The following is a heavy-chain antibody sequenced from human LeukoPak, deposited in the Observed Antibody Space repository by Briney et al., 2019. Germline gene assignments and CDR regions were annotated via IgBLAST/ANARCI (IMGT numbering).Heavy chain of an antibody. Sequence: SETLSLTCTVSGGSISSYYWSWIRQPPGKGLEWIGYIYYSGSTNYNPSLKSRVTISVDTSKNQFSLKLSSVTAANTAVYYCARGKGIAVAGFPFDYWGQGTLVTVSS. CDR1: GGSISSYY. D-gene: IGHD6-19*01. V-gene: IGHV4-59*01. J-gene: IGHJ4*02. CDR3: ARGKGIAVAGFPFDY. CDR2: IYYSGST.